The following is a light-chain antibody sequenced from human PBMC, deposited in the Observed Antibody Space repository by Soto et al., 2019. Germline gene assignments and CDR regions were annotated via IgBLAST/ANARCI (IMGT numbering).Light chain of an antibody. CDR2: GAS. J-gene: IGKJ4*01. V-gene: IGKV3-15*01. Sequence: EIVMTQSPATLSVSPGERATLSCRASQSVSSNLAWYQQTPGQAPRLLIYGASTRATGIPARFSGSGSGTEFTLTISSLQSEDFAVYYCQQYNNWPLTFGGGTKGEIK. CDR1: QSVSSN. CDR3: QQYNNWPLT.